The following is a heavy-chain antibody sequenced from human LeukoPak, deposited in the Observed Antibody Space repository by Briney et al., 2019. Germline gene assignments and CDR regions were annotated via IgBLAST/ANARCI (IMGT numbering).Heavy chain of an antibody. Sequence: GGSLRLSCVTSGFPLSTYGVHWVRQAPGSGLEWLAYIHYDGYTTNYADSVKGRFTISRENSKNTLYLQMNSLRTEDTAVYYCAKDVAYTFDYWGQGTLVTVSS. CDR1: GFPLSTYG. J-gene: IGHJ4*02. V-gene: IGHV3-30*02. CDR3: AKDVAYTFDY. CDR2: IHYDGYTT. D-gene: IGHD3-16*01.